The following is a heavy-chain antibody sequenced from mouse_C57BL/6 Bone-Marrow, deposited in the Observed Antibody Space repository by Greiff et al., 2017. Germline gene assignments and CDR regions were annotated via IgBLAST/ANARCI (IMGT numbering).Heavy chain of an antibody. D-gene: IGHD1-1*01. V-gene: IGHV1-82*01. Sequence: VQLQQSGPELVKPGASVKISCKASGYAFSSSWMNWVKQRPGKGLEWIGRIYPGDGDTNYNGKFKGKATLTADKSSSTAYMLLSSLTSEDSAVYFCARAGTTVVADYWGQGTTLTVSS. CDR1: GYAFSSSW. CDR2: IYPGDGDT. CDR3: ARAGTTVVADY. J-gene: IGHJ2*01.